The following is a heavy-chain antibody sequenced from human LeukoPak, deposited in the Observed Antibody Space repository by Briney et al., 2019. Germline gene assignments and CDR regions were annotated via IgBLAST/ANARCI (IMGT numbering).Heavy chain of an antibody. CDR3: AKDPYGSDWYNYFDP. Sequence: GRSLRLSCAASGLTLSTYGMHWVRQAPGKGLEWVAMISHDGNSKQYADFAKGRFTISRDNSKNTLYLQMNSLTTEDTAVYHCAKDPYGSDWYNYFDPWGQGALVTVSS. V-gene: IGHV3-30*18. CDR1: GLTLSTYG. D-gene: IGHD6-19*01. J-gene: IGHJ5*02. CDR2: ISHDGNSK.